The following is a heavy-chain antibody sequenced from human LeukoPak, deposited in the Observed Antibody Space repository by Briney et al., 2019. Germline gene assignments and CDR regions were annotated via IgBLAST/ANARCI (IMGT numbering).Heavy chain of an antibody. CDR3: AREGLDY. J-gene: IGHJ4*02. Sequence: ASVKVSCKASGYTFTNYDINWVRQATGQGREWMGYMNPNSGKSAYAQKFQGRVTITTDASISTAYMELSGLRSEDTALYHCAREGLDYWGQGTLVTVSS. CDR1: GYTFTNYD. CDR2: MNPNSGKS. V-gene: IGHV1-8*01.